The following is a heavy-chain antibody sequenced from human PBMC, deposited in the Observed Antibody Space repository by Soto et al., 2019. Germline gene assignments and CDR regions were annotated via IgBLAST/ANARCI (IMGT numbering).Heavy chain of an antibody. CDR2: IFYTGST. V-gene: IGHV4-59*11. CDR1: GGSISGHY. D-gene: IGHD6-19*01. Sequence: SETLSLTCTVSGGSISGHYWIWIRQSPGKGLEWIGYIFYTGSTNYNPSLKSRVTLSVDTSRNQFSLRLSSVTAADTAVYHCARVGSSGWSPDYWGQGTLVTVSA. CDR3: ARVGSSGWSPDY. J-gene: IGHJ4*02.